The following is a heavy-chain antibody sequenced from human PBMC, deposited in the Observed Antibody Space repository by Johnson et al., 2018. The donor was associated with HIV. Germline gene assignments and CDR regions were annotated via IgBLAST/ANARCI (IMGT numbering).Heavy chain of an antibody. Sequence: QVQLVESGGALVKPGGSLRLSCAASGFTFSDYYMTWVRQAPGKGLEWISYISNSGTATYYGDSVKGRFTISRDNAKNSLYLQMSSLRAEDTAVYYCARGVGYYSHDAFDIWGQGTMVTVSS. D-gene: IGHD2/OR15-2a*01. J-gene: IGHJ3*02. CDR3: ARGVGYYSHDAFDI. V-gene: IGHV3-11*04. CDR1: GFTFSDYY. CDR2: ISNSGTAT.